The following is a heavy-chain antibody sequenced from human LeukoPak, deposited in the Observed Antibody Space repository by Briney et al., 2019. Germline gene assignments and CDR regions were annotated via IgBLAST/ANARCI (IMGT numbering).Heavy chain of an antibody. V-gene: IGHV4-4*07. D-gene: IGHD6-19*01. CDR2: IYTSGST. Sequence: SETLSLTCTVSGGSISSYYWSWIRQPAGKGLEWIGRIYTSGSTNYNPSLKSRVTMSVDTSKNQFSLKLSSVTAADTAVYYCARERPPGWLAHPAYYYYYYYMDVWGKGTTVTVSS. J-gene: IGHJ6*03. CDR1: GGSISSYY. CDR3: ARERPPGWLAHPAYYYYYYYMDV.